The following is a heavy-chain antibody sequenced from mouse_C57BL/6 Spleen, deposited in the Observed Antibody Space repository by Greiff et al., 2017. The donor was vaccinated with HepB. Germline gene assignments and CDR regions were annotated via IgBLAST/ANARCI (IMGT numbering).Heavy chain of an antibody. CDR2: ISDGGSYT. CDR1: GFTFSSYA. Sequence: EVKLMESGGGLVKPGGSLKLSCAASGFTFSSYAMSWVRQTPEKRLEWVATISDGGSYTYYPDNVKGRFTISRDNAKNNLYLQMSHLKSEDTAMYYCAREGDYGYAMDYWGQGTSVTVSS. J-gene: IGHJ4*01. D-gene: IGHD2-4*01. V-gene: IGHV5-4*01. CDR3: AREGDYGYAMDY.